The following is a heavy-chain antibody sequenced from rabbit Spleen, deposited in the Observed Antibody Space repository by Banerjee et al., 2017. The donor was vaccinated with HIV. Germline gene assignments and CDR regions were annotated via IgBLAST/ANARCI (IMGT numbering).Heavy chain of an antibody. Sequence: QSLEESGGDLVKPGASLTLTCTASGFSFSYSDYMCWVRQPPGKGLEWIGCIDTGSSGFTYFASWAQGRFTISKTSSTTVTLQMTSLTAADTATYFCARDAGTSFSTYGMDLWAQGPWSPS. CDR3: ARDAGTSFSTYGMDL. D-gene: IGHD8-1*01. V-gene: IGHV1S40*01. CDR2: IDTGSSGFT. J-gene: IGHJ6*01. CDR1: GFSFSYSDY.